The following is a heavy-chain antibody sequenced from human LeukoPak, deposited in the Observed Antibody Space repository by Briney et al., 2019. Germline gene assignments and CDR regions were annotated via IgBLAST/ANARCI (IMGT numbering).Heavy chain of an antibody. J-gene: IGHJ3*02. CDR3: ARDDYGDYPTAFDI. CDR2: ISAYDGNT. V-gene: IGHV1-18*04. CDR1: GYTFTDYY. Sequence: ASVKVSCKASGYTFTDYYMHWVRQAPGQGLEWMGWISAYDGNTNYAQKLQGRVTMTTDTSTYTAYMELRSLTSDDTAVYYCARDDYGDYPTAFDIWGQGTMVTVSS. D-gene: IGHD4-17*01.